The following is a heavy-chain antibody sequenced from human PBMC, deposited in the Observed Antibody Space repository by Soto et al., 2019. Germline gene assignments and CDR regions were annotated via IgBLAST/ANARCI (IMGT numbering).Heavy chain of an antibody. CDR1: GLTFDSCV. Sequence: LRLSCAASGLTFDSCVMSWVRQAPGKGLEWLSLISGSGRYTDYADSVKGRFTISRDNSKNTLYLQMNSLTADDTAVYYCAKATTNGGWFNPFDSWGQGALVTVSS. D-gene: IGHD6-19*01. J-gene: IGHJ4*02. V-gene: IGHV3-23*01. CDR3: AKATTNGGWFNPFDS. CDR2: ISGSGRYT.